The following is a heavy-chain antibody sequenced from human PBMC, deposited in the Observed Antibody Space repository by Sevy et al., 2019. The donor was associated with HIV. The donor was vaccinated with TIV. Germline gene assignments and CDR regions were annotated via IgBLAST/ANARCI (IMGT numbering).Heavy chain of an antibody. Sequence: GGSLRLSCAASGFTLSRTGMIWVRQAPGKGLEWVSGISGSGFSTNDADSVKGRFTISRDNSKNTLYLQMNSLRGEDTAVYYCAKDPDDTYDYGEHSDYWGQGTLVTVSS. D-gene: IGHD4-17*01. CDR3: AKDPDDTYDYGEHSDY. J-gene: IGHJ4*02. V-gene: IGHV3-23*01. CDR1: GFTLSRTG. CDR2: ISGSGFST.